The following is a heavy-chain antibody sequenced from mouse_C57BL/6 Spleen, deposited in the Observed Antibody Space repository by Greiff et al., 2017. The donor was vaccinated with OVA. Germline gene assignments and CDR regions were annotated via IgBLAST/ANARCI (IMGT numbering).Heavy chain of an antibody. CDR3: ARDDYDVRYAMDY. J-gene: IGHJ4*01. V-gene: IGHV1-82*01. Sequence: QVQLQQSGPELVKPGASVKISCKASGYAFSSSWMNWVKQRPGKGLEWIGRIYPGDGDTNYNGKFKGKATLTADKSSSTAYMQLSSLTSEDSAVYFCARDDYDVRYAMDYWGQGTSVTVSS. CDR1: GYAFSSSW. CDR2: IYPGDGDT. D-gene: IGHD2-4*01.